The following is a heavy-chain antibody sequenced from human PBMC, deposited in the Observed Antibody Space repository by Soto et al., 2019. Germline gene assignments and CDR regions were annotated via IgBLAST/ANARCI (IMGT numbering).Heavy chain of an antibody. J-gene: IGHJ4*02. D-gene: IGHD6-19*01. CDR2: MNPNSRNT. CDR1: GYTFTSYD. V-gene: IGHV1-8*01. CDR3: ARESQWLIDY. Sequence: ASVKVSCKASGYTFTSYDINWVRQATGQGLEWMGWMNPNSRNTGYAQKFQGRVTMTRNTSISTVYMELSSLRSEDTAVYYCARESQWLIDYWGQGTLVTVSS.